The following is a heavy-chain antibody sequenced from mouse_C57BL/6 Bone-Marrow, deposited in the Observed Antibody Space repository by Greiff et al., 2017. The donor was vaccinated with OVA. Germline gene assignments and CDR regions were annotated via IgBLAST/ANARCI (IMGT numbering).Heavy chain of an antibody. V-gene: IGHV1-19*01. CDR2: INPYNGGT. CDR1: GYTFTDYY. Sequence: VQLQQSGPVLVKPGASVKMSCKASGYTFTDYYMNWVKQSHGKSLEWIGVINPYNGGTSYNQKFKGKATLTVDKSSSTAYMELNSLTSEDSAVYYCARRGLTGERRAFAYWGQGTLVTVSA. D-gene: IGHD4-1*01. CDR3: ARRGLTGERRAFAY. J-gene: IGHJ3*01.